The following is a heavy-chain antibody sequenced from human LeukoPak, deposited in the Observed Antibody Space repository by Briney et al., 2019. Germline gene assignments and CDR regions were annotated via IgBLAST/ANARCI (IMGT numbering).Heavy chain of an antibody. CDR1: GYTFTGYY. V-gene: IGHV1-2*02. CDR2: NNPNSGDT. D-gene: IGHD6-13*01. Sequence: ASVKVSCKASGYTFTGYYMHWVRQAPGQRLEWMGWNNPNSGDTHYGKKFQGRVTMTSDTSISTAYMELSSLTSDDTAIYYCAIGKSIATPGNTNFDYWGQGTLVTVSS. CDR3: AIGKSIATPGNTNFDY. J-gene: IGHJ4*02.